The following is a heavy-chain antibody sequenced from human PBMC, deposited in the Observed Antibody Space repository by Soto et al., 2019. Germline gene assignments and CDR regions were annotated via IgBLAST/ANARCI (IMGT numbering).Heavy chain of an antibody. D-gene: IGHD3-22*01. CDR2: IYYSVTT. J-gene: IGHJ4*02. V-gene: IGHV4-59*01. CDR1: GGSISSYY. Sequence: PSETLSLTCTVSGGSISSYYWSWIRQPPGKGLEWIGYIYYSVTTNYNPSLKSRVTISVDTSKNQFSLKLSSVTAADTAVYYCARGGYYYDSSGYPCFDYWGQGTLVTVSS. CDR3: ARGGYYYDSSGYPCFDY.